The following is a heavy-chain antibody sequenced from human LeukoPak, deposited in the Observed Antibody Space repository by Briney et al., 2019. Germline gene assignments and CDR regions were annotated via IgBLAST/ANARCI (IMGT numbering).Heavy chain of an antibody. CDR1: GFTFDDYA. CDR3: AKDMGYYYGSGSYYNRALDY. Sequence: GGSLRLSCAASGFTFDDYAMHWVRQAPGKGLEWVSLISGDGGSTYYADSVKGRFTISRDNSKNSLHLQMNSLRTEDTALYYCAKDMGYYYGSGSYYNRALDYWGQGTLVTVSS. CDR2: ISGDGGST. J-gene: IGHJ4*02. D-gene: IGHD3-10*01. V-gene: IGHV3-43*02.